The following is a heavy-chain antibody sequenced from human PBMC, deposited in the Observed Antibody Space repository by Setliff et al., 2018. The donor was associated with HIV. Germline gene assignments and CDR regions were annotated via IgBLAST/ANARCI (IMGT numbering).Heavy chain of an antibody. Sequence: SATLSLTCTVSGGSVSDTSYYCGWIRQPPGKGLEWLANVDYSGCTYYNPSLNSRVTIAVDTSRNQFSLKLTSVTAADTALYFCARLGDSGYDFRGYFDYWGQGKLVTVSS. V-gene: IGHV4-39*01. CDR1: GGSVSDTSYY. D-gene: IGHD5-12*01. CDR2: VDYSGCT. CDR3: ARLGDSGYDFRGYFDY. J-gene: IGHJ4*02.